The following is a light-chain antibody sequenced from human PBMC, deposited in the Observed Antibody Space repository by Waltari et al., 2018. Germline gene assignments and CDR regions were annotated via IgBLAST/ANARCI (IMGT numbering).Light chain of an antibody. CDR1: RSNVGSNY. J-gene: IGLJ3*02. CDR2: RDN. V-gene: IGLV1-47*01. CDR3: ASWDFRLTVWV. Sequence: QSVLTQPPSASGTPGQKVTISCSGGRSNVGSNYVNWYQHFPGSAPKLLFYRDNQRHSGVPARFSVSKSGTSASLSISDLRPEDEADYYCASWDFRLTVWVFGGGLRLTVL.